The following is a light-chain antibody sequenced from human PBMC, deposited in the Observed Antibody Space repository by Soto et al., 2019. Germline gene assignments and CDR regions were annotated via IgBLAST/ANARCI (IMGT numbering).Light chain of an antibody. Sequence: QSVLTQPPSVSGAPGQRVTISCTGSSSNIGRGYDVHWYQQFPGSAPRLLLSGDSNRPSGVPDRFSGSRSGTSASLAITGLQAEDEADYYCQTFDSILNISWVFCGGTKLTVL. J-gene: IGLJ3*02. CDR1: SSNIGRGYD. CDR2: GDS. V-gene: IGLV1-40*01. CDR3: QTFDSILNISWV.